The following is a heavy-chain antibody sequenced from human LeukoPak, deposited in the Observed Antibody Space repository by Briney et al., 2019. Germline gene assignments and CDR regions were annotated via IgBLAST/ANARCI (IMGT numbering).Heavy chain of an antibody. J-gene: IGHJ3*02. CDR3: ARDYGGNYPTGAFDI. V-gene: IGHV4-59*12. CDR1: GASISSYY. Sequence: SETLSLTCTVSGASISSYYWTWIRQPPGKGLEWIGNIFHSGSTNYNPSLKSRVTMSVDTSKNQFSLKLSSVTAADTAVYYCARDYGGNYPTGAFDIWGQGTMVTVSS. CDR2: IFHSGST. D-gene: IGHD4-23*01.